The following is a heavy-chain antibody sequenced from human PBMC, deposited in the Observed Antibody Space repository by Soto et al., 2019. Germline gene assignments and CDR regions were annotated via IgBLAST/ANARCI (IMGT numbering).Heavy chain of an antibody. Sequence: SGPTLVNPTQTLTLTCTFSGFSLSTSGMCASWIRQPPGKALEWLALIDWDDDKYYSTSLKTRLTISKDTSKNQVVLTMTNMDPVDAATYYCARFYGSGSPYYYYYGMDVWGQGTTVTVSS. J-gene: IGHJ6*02. CDR1: GFSLSTSGMC. V-gene: IGHV2-70*01. CDR2: IDWDDDK. CDR3: ARFYGSGSPYYYYYGMDV. D-gene: IGHD3-10*01.